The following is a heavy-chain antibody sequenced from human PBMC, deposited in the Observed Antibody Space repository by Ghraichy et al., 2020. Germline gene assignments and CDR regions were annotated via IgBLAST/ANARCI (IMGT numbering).Heavy chain of an antibody. CDR2: ISGSGGST. D-gene: IGHD1/OR15-1a*01. J-gene: IGHJ4*02. V-gene: IGHV3-23*01. Sequence: GGSLRLSCAASGFTFSSYAMSWVRQAPGKGLEWVSAISGSGGSTYYADSVKGRFTISRDNSKNTLYLQMNSLRAEDTAVYYCAKDRLIHRGWNKNGSGYWGQGTLVTVSS. CDR3: AKDRLIHRGWNKNGSGY. CDR1: GFTFSSYA.